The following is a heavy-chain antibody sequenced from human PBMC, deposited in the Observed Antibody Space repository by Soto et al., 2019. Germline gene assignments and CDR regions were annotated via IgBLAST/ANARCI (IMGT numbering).Heavy chain of an antibody. V-gene: IGHV4-30-4*01. Sequence: SETLSLTCTVSGSSINSGDYYWSWIRQPPGKGLEWIGYIYYTGNTVFNPSLKSRVSISVDTPKNQFSLRLNSVTAADTAVYYCSSLPDGYTSGLDYWGPGTLVTVSS. J-gene: IGHJ4*02. CDR1: GSSINSGDYY. CDR3: SSLPDGYTSGLDY. CDR2: IYYTGNT. D-gene: IGHD5-12*01.